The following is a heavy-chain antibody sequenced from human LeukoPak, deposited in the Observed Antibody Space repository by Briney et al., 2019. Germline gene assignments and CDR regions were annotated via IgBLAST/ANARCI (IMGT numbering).Heavy chain of an antibody. CDR1: GFTFSDYY. D-gene: IGHD5-24*01. J-gene: IGHJ3*02. CDR2: ISSSGSTI. V-gene: IGHV3-11*01. Sequence: GGSLRLSCAASGFTFSDYYMSWLRQAPGKGLEWVSYISSSGSTIYYADSVKGRFTISRDNPKNSLYLQMNSLRAGDTAVYYCARRDGYNNHDAFDIWGQGTMVTVSS. CDR3: ARRDGYNNHDAFDI.